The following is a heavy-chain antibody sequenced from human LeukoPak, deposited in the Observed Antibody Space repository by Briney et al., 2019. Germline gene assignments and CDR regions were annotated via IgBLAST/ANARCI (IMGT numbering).Heavy chain of an antibody. D-gene: IGHD3-10*01. CDR3: AKGSWTVDY. CDR1: GFTFSSYG. CDR2: ISYDGSNK. J-gene: IGHJ4*02. Sequence: GGSLRPSCAASGFTFSSYGMHWVRQAPGKGLEWVAVISYDGSNKYYADSVKGRFTISRDNSKNTLYLQMNSLRAEDTAVYYCAKGSWTVDYWGQGTLVTVSS. V-gene: IGHV3-30*18.